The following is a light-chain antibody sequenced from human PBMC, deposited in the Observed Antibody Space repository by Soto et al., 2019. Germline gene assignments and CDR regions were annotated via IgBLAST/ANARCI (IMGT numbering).Light chain of an antibody. CDR1: QSFGSH. CDR2: GAS. Sequence: DIVMTQSPGTLSASPGERATLSCSVSQSFGSHLAWYQQRPGHAPRLLIFGASTMASGIPARFSGSEYGKEFTLTISSLQSEDFAAYYCYQYNNWPPERFGHGTKVEIK. J-gene: IGKJ1*01. V-gene: IGKV3-15*01. CDR3: YQYNNWPPER.